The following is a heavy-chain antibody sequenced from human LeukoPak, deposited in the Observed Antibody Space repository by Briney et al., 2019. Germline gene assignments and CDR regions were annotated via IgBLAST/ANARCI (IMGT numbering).Heavy chain of an antibody. CDR2: IYYSGST. V-gene: IGHV4-59*08. J-gene: IGHJ3*02. D-gene: IGHD6-19*01. CDR3: ARRGSGWSGDGAFDI. CDR1: GGSISSYY. Sequence: SETLSLTCTVSGGSISSYYWSWIRQPPGKGLEWIGYIYYSGSTNYNPSLESRVTISVDTSKNQFSLKLSSVTAADTAVYYCARRGSGWSGDGAFDIWGQGTMVTVSS.